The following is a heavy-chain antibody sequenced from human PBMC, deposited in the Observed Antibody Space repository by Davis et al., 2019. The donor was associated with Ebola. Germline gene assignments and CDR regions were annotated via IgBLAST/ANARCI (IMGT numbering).Heavy chain of an antibody. CDR1: GLSISLYW. D-gene: IGHD3-22*01. J-gene: IGHJ4*02. V-gene: IGHV3-7*03. CDR3: ARDGPNYDVDY. Sequence: GESLKISCAASGLSISLYWMTWVRQAPGKGLEWVANIKEDGSEKHYVDSVKGRFTISRDNAKNSLYLQMNSLRVDDTAVYFCARDGPNYDVDYWGQGTLVTVSA. CDR2: IKEDGSEK.